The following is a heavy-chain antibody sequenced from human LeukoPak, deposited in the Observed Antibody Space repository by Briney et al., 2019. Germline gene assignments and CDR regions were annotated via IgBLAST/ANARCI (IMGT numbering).Heavy chain of an antibody. J-gene: IGHJ5*02. CDR1: GFTFTNFP. Sequence: PGGSLRLSCAASGFTFTNFPMTWVRQAPGKGLAWVSTISGSGDHTYYADSVQGRFTISRDNSKNTLFLQMNGLRAEDTAIYYCAKTTTRSYYYDHTGSNLFDIWGQGTLVTVSS. CDR2: ISGSGDHT. D-gene: IGHD3-22*01. CDR3: AKTTTRSYYYDHTGSNLFDI. V-gene: IGHV3-23*01.